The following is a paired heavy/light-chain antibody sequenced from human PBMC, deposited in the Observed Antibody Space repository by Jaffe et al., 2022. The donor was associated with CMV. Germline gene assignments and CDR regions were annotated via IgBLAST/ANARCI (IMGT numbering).Light chain of an antibody. CDR3: SSYAGSDTYV. CDR1: SSDVGGYNS. J-gene: IGLJ1*01. CDR2: DVT. Sequence: QSALTQPRSVSGSPGQSVTISCTGTSSDVGGYNSVFWYQQHPGKAPKVMIYDVTKRPSGVPDRFSGSKSGNAASLTISGLQGEDEADYYCSSYAGSDTYVFGTGTKVTVL. V-gene: IGLV2-11*01.
Heavy chain of an antibody. Sequence: QVQLVQSGAVVEKPGASVKVSCKASGYRFTGNYMHWVRQAPGQGLEWMGWINPNSGGTKYAQKLQGRVTMTRDTSISTAYMELNWLTSDDTAVYYCARGGYRYGYDYWGQGTLVTVSS. CDR2: INPNSGGT. CDR1: GYRFTGNY. D-gene: IGHD5-18*01. J-gene: IGHJ4*02. CDR3: ARGGYRYGYDY. V-gene: IGHV1-2*02.